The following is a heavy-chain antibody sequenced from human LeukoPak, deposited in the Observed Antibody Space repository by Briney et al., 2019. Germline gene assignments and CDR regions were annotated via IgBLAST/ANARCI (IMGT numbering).Heavy chain of an antibody. V-gene: IGHV3-7*03. D-gene: IGHD6-13*01. CDR3: AKVKTAAGPYDAFDI. CDR1: GFPFSSYW. Sequence: GGSLRLSCVASGFPFSSYWMTWVRQAPGKGLEWVANIKQDGSKKSYVDSVKGRFTISRDNAKNTLYLQMNSLRAEDTAVYYCAKVKTAAGPYDAFDIWGQGTMVTVSS. CDR2: IKQDGSKK. J-gene: IGHJ3*02.